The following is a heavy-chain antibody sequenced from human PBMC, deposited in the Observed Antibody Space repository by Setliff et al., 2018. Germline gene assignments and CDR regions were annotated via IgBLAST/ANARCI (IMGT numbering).Heavy chain of an antibody. CDR3: ARQKSTGSGNNWFDP. CDR1: GFSFTDFW. D-gene: IGHD3-10*01. V-gene: IGHV5-51*01. CDR2: IYAGDSDT. J-gene: IGHJ5*02. Sequence: PGESLKISCKGSGFSFTDFWIGWVRQMPGKGLEWMGLIYAGDSDTRYNPSFQGRVTMSADKSINTVYPQWSSLKASDTAIYYCARQKSTGSGNNWFDPWGQGTLVTVSS.